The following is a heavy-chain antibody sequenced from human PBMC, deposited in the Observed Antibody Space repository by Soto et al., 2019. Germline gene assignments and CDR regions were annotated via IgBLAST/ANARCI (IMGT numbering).Heavy chain of an antibody. CDR1: GGSFSGYY. CDR3: ARARSLIAVAGTNWFDP. Sequence: QVQLQQWGAGLLKPSETLSLTCAVYGGSFSGYYWSWIRQPPGKGLEWIGEINHSGSTNYNPSLKSRVTISVDTSKNQFSLKLSSVTAADTAVYYCARARSLIAVAGTNWFDPWGQGTLVTVSS. D-gene: IGHD6-19*01. CDR2: INHSGST. J-gene: IGHJ5*02. V-gene: IGHV4-34*01.